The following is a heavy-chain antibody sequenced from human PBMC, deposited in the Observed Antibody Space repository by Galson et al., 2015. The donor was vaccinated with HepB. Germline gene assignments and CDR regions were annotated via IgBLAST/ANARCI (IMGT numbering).Heavy chain of an antibody. D-gene: IGHD2-2*01. V-gene: IGHV3-7*03. CDR2: IKQDGSEK. Sequence: SLRLSCAASGFTFSSYWMSWVRQAPGKGLEWVANIKQDGSEKYYVDSVKGRFTISRDNAKNSLYLQMNSLRAGDTAVYYCARPNPRYCSSTSCKPDFQHWGQGTLVTVSS. J-gene: IGHJ1*01. CDR1: GFTFSSYW. CDR3: ARPNPRYCSSTSCKPDFQH.